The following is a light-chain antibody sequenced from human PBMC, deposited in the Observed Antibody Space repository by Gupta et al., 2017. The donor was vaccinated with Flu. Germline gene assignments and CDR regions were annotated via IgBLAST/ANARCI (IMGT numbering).Light chain of an antibody. Sequence: EIVMTQSLATLSVSPGERATLSCRASQSVSTKLAWYQQKPGQSPRLLICDASTRATGIPARFSGSGSGTEFTLTISSLQSEDFAVYYCQQNNNWPLTFGGGTKVEIK. CDR3: QQNNNWPLT. CDR1: QSVSTK. V-gene: IGKV3-15*01. CDR2: DAS. J-gene: IGKJ4*01.